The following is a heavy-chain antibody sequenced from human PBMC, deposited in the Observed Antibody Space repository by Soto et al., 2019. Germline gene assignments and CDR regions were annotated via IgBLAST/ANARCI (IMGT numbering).Heavy chain of an antibody. CDR3: ESLDNSGNAIDN. J-gene: IGHJ4*02. CDR1: GGSISRSNW. Sequence: QVQLQESGPGLVKPSGTLSLTCAVSGGSISRSNWWSWVRQPPEKGLEWIAEIYHSGDTNYNPSLKSRVTISVDKSKDQVSLKLSSVTAADTAVYYCESLDNSGNAIDNWGQGTLVTV. V-gene: IGHV4-4*02. CDR2: IYHSGDT. D-gene: IGHD3-22*01.